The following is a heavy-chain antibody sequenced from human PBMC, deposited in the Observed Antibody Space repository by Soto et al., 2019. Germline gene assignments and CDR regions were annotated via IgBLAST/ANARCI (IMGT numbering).Heavy chain of an antibody. CDR2: ISYIGTT. CDR1: GGSISNYY. Sequence: LETLSLTCTGSGGSISNYYWSWIRQSPGKGLEWIGYISYIGTTDYNPSLKSRVTISVDTSKNQFSLRLTSVTAADTAVYYCVRGGGGYGNGMIDYWGQGTPVTVSS. J-gene: IGHJ4*02. V-gene: IGHV4-59*01. CDR3: VRGGGGYGNGMIDY. D-gene: IGHD5-18*01.